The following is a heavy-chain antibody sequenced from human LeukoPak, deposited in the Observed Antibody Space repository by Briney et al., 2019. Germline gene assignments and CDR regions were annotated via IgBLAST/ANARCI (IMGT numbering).Heavy chain of an antibody. Sequence: ASVKVSCKASGYTFTDHYLHWLRQAPGQGPEWMGWINLDSGGTNYGQKFQGRVTLTGDTSISTAYMELSSLRFDDTAVYYCARTLNRDRFLAIAVAGMNAFDIWGQGTMVTVSS. CDR2: INLDSGGT. CDR3: ARTLNRDRFLAIAVAGMNAFDI. D-gene: IGHD6-19*01. CDR1: GYTFTDHY. V-gene: IGHV1-2*02. J-gene: IGHJ3*02.